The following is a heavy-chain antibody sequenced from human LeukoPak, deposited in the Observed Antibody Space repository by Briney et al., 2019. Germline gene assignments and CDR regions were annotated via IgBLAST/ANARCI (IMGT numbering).Heavy chain of an antibody. V-gene: IGHV1-2*06. J-gene: IGHJ4*02. CDR1: GYTFTGYY. D-gene: IGHD2-2*01. CDR3: ARDRDSVVPAFDY. Sequence: ASVKVSCXASGYTFTGYYMHWVRQAPGQGLEWMGRINPNSGGTNYAQKFQGRVTMTRDTSISTAYMELSRLRSDDTAVYYCARDRDSVVPAFDYWGQGTLVTVSS. CDR2: INPNSGGT.